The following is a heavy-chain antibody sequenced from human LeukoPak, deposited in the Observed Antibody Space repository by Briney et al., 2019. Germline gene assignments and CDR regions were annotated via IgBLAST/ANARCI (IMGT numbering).Heavy chain of an antibody. J-gene: IGHJ6*03. Sequence: SVKVSCKASGGTFSSYAISWVRQAPGQGLEWMGGIIPIFGTANYAQRFQGRVTITADESTSTAYMELSSLRSEDTAVYYCARSRIAVAGTHYYYYMDVWGKGTTVTVSS. CDR1: GGTFSSYA. D-gene: IGHD6-19*01. V-gene: IGHV1-69*13. CDR2: IIPIFGTA. CDR3: ARSRIAVAGTHYYYYMDV.